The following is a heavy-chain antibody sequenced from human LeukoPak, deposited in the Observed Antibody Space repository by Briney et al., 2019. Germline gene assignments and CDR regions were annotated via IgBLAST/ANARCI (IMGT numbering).Heavy chain of an antibody. CDR3: ARDAVAARLRSYYYYMDV. Sequence: SVKVSCKASGGTFSSYAISWVRQAPGQGLEWMGGIIPIFGTANYAQKFQGRVTITADESTSTTYMELSSLRSEDTAVYYCARDAVAARLRSYYYYMDVWGKGTTVTVSS. CDR2: IIPIFGTA. CDR1: GGTFSSYA. J-gene: IGHJ6*03. V-gene: IGHV1-69*13. D-gene: IGHD6-6*01.